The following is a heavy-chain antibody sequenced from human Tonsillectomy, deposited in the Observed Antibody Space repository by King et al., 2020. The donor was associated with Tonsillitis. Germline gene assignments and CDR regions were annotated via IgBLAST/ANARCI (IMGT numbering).Heavy chain of an antibody. CDR1: GGSISSSSYY. D-gene: IGHD4-17*01. J-gene: IGHJ4*02. V-gene: IGHV4-39*07. Sequence: QLQESGPGLVKPSETLSLTCTVSGGSISSSSYYWGWIRQPPGKGLEWIGSIYYSGSTYYNPSLKSRVTISVDTSKNQFSLKLSSVTAADTPVYYCARTANDYGDSFDYWGQGTLVTVSS. CDR3: ARTANDYGDSFDY. CDR2: IYYSGST.